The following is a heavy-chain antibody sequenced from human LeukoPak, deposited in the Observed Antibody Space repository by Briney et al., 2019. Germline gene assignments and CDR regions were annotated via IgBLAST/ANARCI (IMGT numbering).Heavy chain of an antibody. Sequence: SETLSLTCAVYGESFSGYYWSWIRQPPGKGPGGFGERLLRGRTNYNPSLKSRVTISVDTSKNRFSLILSSVTAADTAVYYCARGRGHTNYGTYYYYYYYMDVWGKGTTVTVSS. V-gene: IGHV4-34*01. CDR2: RLLRGRT. J-gene: IGHJ6*03. CDR3: ARGRGHTNYGTYYYYYYYMDV. CDR1: GESFSGYY. D-gene: IGHD4-11*01.